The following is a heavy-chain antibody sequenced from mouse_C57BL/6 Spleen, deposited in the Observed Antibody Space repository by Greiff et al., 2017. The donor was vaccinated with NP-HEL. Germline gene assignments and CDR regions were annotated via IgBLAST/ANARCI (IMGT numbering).Heavy chain of an antibody. CDR3: ATYSNYDYAMDY. V-gene: IGHV1-42*01. CDR1: GYSFTGYY. J-gene: IGHJ4*01. CDR2: IDPSTGGT. D-gene: IGHD2-5*01. Sequence: VQLQQSGPELVKPGASVKISCKASGYSFTGYYMNWVKQSPEKSLEWIGEIDPSTGGTTYNQKFKAKATLTVDKSSSTAYMQLKSLTSDDSAVYYCATYSNYDYAMDYWGQGTSVTVSS.